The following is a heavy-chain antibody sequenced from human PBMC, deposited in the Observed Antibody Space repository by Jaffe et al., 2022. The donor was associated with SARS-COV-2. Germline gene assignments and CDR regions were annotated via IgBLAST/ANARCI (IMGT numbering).Heavy chain of an antibody. D-gene: IGHD3-16*02. J-gene: IGHJ4*02. Sequence: QVQLVQSGAEMKKPGASVKVSCRASGYTFMSYYIHWVRQAPGQGLEWMGIINPSSGFTTYEQKFQGRVTMTRDTSSSTVFMELSSLRSDDTALYYCARAGGSYRAYFDYWGQGSLVTVSS. V-gene: IGHV1-46*01. CDR1: GYTFMSYY. CDR2: INPSSGFT. CDR3: ARAGGSYRAYFDY.